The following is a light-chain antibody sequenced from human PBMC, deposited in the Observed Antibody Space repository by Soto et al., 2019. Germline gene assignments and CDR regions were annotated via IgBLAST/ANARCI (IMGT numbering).Light chain of an antibody. J-gene: IGKJ1*01. Sequence: EIVMMQSPATLSVSPGERATLSCRASQSVSSDLAWYQQKPGQAPRLLIYGISTRATGVPARFSGSGSGTEFTLAISSLESEDCAVYYCQQYNVWRTFGQGTNVEIK. CDR2: GIS. CDR1: QSVSSD. CDR3: QQYNVWRT. V-gene: IGKV3-15*01.